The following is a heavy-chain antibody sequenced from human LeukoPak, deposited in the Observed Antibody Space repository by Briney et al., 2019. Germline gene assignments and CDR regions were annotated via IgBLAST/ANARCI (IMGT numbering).Heavy chain of an antibody. Sequence: PGGSLRLSCAASGFSVTAYGIHWARHAPGKGLEWVATIQWDGSNKYYVDSVKGRFTVSRDNSKNTVYLQMNSLRSEDTAVYYCARREAVGAMSDFDDWGQGTLVTVSS. CDR1: GFSVTAYG. CDR2: IQWDGSNK. CDR3: ARREAVGAMSDFDD. J-gene: IGHJ4*02. V-gene: IGHV3-30*02. D-gene: IGHD1-26*01.